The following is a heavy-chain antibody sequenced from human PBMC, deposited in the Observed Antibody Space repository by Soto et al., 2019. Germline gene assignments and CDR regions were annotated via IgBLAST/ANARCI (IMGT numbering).Heavy chain of an antibody. D-gene: IGHD6-13*01. J-gene: IGHJ5*02. Sequence: TSETLSLTCAVYGGSFSGYYWSWIRQPPGKGLEWIGEINHSGSTNYNPSLKSRVTISVDTSKNQFSLKLSSVTAADTAVYYCARVRGSSWYNGGGWFDPWGQGTLVTVSS. CDR2: INHSGST. V-gene: IGHV4-34*01. CDR3: ARVRGSSWYNGGGWFDP. CDR1: GGSFSGYY.